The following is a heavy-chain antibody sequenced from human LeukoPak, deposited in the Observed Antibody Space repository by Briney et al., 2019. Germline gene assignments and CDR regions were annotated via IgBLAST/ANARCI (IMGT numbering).Heavy chain of an antibody. D-gene: IGHD1-26*01. V-gene: IGHV1-24*01. J-gene: IGHJ4*02. CDR3: ATGRSGSYLDYFDY. CDR2: FDPEDGET. CDR1: GYTLTELS. Sequence: ASVKVSCKVSGYTLTELSMHWVPQAPGKGLEWMGGFDPEDGETIYAQKFQGRVTMTEDTSTDTAYMELSSLRSEDTAVYYCATGRSGSYLDYFDYWGQGTLVTVSS.